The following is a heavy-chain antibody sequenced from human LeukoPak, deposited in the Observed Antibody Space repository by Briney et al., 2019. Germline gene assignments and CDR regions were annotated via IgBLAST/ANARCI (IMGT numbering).Heavy chain of an antibody. D-gene: IGHD4-17*01. Sequence: SETLSLTCTVSGGSISSGSYCWSWIRQPAGRGLEWIGRIYTSGSTNYNPSLKSRVTISVDTSKNQFSLKMSSVTAADTAVYYCARDQADYGDFSHYYYYYMDVWGKGTTVTISS. V-gene: IGHV4-61*02. J-gene: IGHJ6*03. CDR3: ARDQADYGDFSHYYYYYMDV. CDR1: GGSISSGSYC. CDR2: IYTSGST.